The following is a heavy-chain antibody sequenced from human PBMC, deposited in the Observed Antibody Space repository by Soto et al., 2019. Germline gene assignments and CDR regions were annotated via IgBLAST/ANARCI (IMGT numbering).Heavy chain of an antibody. D-gene: IGHD1-1*01. Sequence: DVQLVESGGGLVQPGESLRLSCAASEFIFNNYWMAWVRQAPEKGLEWVASIKPDGSDKYYLDSVKGRFTISRDNAKNSVYLQMDGLRADDTAVYFCARGTRVGWNTNWFDPWGQGTLITVSS. V-gene: IGHV3-7*01. CDR3: ARGTRVGWNTNWFDP. CDR2: IKPDGSDK. J-gene: IGHJ5*02. CDR1: EFIFNNYW.